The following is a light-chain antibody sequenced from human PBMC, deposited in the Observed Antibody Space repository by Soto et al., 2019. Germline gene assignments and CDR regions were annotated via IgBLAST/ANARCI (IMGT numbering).Light chain of an antibody. CDR3: QQYKNWPPEYT. CDR2: DAS. CDR1: QSVNSR. J-gene: IGKJ2*01. V-gene: IGKV3-15*01. Sequence: EIVMTQSPATLSVSPGERVTLFCRASQSVNSRLAWYQQQPAQAPRLLIYDASTRATGIPARFSGSGSGTEFTLTISSLQSEDFAVYYCQQYKNWPPEYTFGQGTKLEIK.